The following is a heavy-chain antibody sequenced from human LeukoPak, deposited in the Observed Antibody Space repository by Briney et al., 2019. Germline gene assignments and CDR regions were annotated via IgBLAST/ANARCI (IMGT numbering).Heavy chain of an antibody. D-gene: IGHD2-2*02. CDR1: GFTFSSYW. CDR3: ARGMDIVVVPAAIPSRPIDY. J-gene: IGHJ4*02. Sequence: GGSLRPSCAASGFTFSSYWMSWVRQAPGKGLEWVANIKQDGSEKYYVDSVKGRFTISRDNAKNSLYLQMNSLRAEDTAVYYCARGMDIVVVPAAIPSRPIDYWGQGTLVTVSS. V-gene: IGHV3-7*01. CDR2: IKQDGSEK.